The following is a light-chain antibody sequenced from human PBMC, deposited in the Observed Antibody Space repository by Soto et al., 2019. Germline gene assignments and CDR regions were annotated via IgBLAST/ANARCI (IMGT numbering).Light chain of an antibody. V-gene: IGKV3-20*01. J-gene: IGKJ4*01. Sequence: EFVLTQSPGTLSLSPGERATLSCRASQSVSRSDLAWYQQKPGQAPRLLIYGASSRATGIPDRFSGSGSGTDFTLTISRMEPEDFAVYYCQQLNSYPLTFGGGTKVDI. CDR2: GAS. CDR1: QSVSRSD. CDR3: QQLNSYPLT.